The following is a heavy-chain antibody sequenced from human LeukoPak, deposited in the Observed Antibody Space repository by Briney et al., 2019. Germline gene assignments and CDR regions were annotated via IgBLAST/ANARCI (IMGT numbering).Heavy chain of an antibody. Sequence: SDTLSLTCTVSGGSISSYYWSWIRQPPGKGLEWIGYIYYSGSTNYNPSLKSRVTISVVTSKNQFSLKLSSVTAADTAVYYCAGDSLYYDSSGFDAFDIWGQGTMVTVSS. J-gene: IGHJ3*02. CDR1: GGSISSYY. CDR2: IYYSGST. CDR3: AGDSLYYDSSGFDAFDI. D-gene: IGHD3-22*01. V-gene: IGHV4-59*01.